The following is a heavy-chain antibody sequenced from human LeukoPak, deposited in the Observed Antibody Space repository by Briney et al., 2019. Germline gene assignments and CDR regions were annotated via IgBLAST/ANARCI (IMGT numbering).Heavy chain of an antibody. J-gene: IGHJ4*02. D-gene: IGHD3-10*01. CDR3: ARDMVRGVTLWSTFDY. CDR2: ISAYNGNT. CDR1: GYTFTSYG. V-gene: IGHV1-18*04. Sequence: ASVKVSCKASGYTFTSYGISWVRQAPGQGLEWMGWISAYNGNTNYAQKLQGRVTMTTDTSTSTAYMELRSLRSDDTAVYYCARDMVRGVTLWSTFDYWGQGTLVTVSS.